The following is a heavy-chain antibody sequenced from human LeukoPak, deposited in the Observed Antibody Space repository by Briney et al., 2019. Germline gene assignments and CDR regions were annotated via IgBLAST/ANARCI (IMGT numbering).Heavy chain of an antibody. V-gene: IGHV3-30-3*02. CDR1: GFTFSNHA. J-gene: IGHJ4*02. CDR2: ISYDATSD. Sequence: PGRSLRLSCAASGFTFSNHAMHWVRQAPGKGLEWVAIISYDATSDYYADSMKGRFAISRDNSKNTLYLQMNSLRAEDTAVYYCAKPYYYDSSGYYWVLDYWGQGTLVTVSS. CDR3: AKPYYYDSSGYYWVLDY. D-gene: IGHD3-22*01.